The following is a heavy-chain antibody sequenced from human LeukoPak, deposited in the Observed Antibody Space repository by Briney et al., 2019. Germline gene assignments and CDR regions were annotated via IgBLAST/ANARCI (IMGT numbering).Heavy chain of an antibody. CDR2: ISYDGSNK. CDR3: ARVRSGPDY. D-gene: IGHD6-19*01. Sequence: RGSLRLSCAASGFTFSSYAMHWVRQAPGKGLEWVAVISYDGSNKYYADSVKGRFTISRDNSKNTLYLQMNSLRAEDTAVYYCARVRSGPDYWGQGTLVTVSS. J-gene: IGHJ4*02. CDR1: GFTFSSYA. V-gene: IGHV3-30-3*01.